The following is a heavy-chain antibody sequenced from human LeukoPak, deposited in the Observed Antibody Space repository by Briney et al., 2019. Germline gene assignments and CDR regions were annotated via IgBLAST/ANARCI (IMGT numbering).Heavy chain of an antibody. CDR2: INWNGGGT. D-gene: IGHD3-22*01. CDR1: GFTFDDYG. J-gene: IGHJ4*02. V-gene: IGHV3-20*04. Sequence: PGGSLRLSCAASGFTFDDYGMSWVRQAPRKGLEWVSGINWNGGGTGYADSVKGRFTISRDNAKNSLYLQMNSLRAEDTAVYYCASDYYDSSGLNRWGQGTLVTVSS. CDR3: ASDYYDSSGLNR.